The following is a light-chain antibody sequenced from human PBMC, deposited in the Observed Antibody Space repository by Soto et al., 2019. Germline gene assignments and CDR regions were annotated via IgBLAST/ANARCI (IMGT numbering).Light chain of an antibody. V-gene: IGLV2-14*01. CDR1: FSDVGGYDY. Sequence: QSVLTQPASVSGSPGQSIAISCTGTFSDVGGYDYVSWYQQHPDKATKLMIYEVTKRPSGVSNRFSGSKSGNTASLTISGLQPEDEADYYCSSHTSGSTRGFGSGTKVTV. J-gene: IGLJ1*01. CDR3: SSHTSGSTRG. CDR2: EVT.